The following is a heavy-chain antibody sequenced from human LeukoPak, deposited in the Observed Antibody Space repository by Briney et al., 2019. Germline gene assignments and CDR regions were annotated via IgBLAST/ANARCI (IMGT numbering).Heavy chain of an antibody. J-gene: IGHJ4*02. CDR2: ISYNGNT. CDR3: ARCGYSSGWYCGIDD. V-gene: IGHV1-18*01. Sequence: ASVTVSCKASGYTFTKYGISWVRQAPGQGLEWMGWISYNGNTYYAQKFQGRVTMTTDTSTSTAYMELRNLRSDDTAVYYCARCGYSSGWYCGIDDWGQGTLVTVSS. CDR1: GYTFTKYG. D-gene: IGHD6-19*01.